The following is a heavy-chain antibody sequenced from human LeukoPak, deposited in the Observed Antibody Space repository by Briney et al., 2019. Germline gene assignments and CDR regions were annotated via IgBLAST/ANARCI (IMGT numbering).Heavy chain of an antibody. CDR3: ARGDVVVTAPFDY. J-gene: IGHJ4*02. D-gene: IGHD2-21*02. Sequence: GGSLRLSCAASGFSFRDYGMHWVRQAPGKGLEWVAVISYDGGNKYYADSVKGRFTISRDNSKNTLYLQMNSLRAEDTAVYYCARGDVVVTAPFDYWGQGTLVTVSS. CDR2: ISYDGGNK. V-gene: IGHV3-30*03. CDR1: GFSFRDYG.